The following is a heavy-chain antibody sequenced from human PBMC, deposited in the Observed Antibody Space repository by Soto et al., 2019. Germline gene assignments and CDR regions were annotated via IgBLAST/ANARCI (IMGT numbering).Heavy chain of an antibody. D-gene: IGHD2-15*01. V-gene: IGHV1-18*04. Sequence: ASVNVSCKTSGYTFTNNGINWVRQAPGQGLEWMGWINPYNANTNYAQKLQGRVTMTADTSTTTAYVDLRSLTSDDTAVYYCARDRVAGFRRDPCDIWGHGTVVIV. CDR1: GYTFTNNG. CDR3: ARDRVAGFRRDPCDI. CDR2: INPYNANT. J-gene: IGHJ3*02.